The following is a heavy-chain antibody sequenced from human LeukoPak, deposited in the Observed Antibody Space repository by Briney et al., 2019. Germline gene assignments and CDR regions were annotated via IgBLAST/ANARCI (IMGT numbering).Heavy chain of an antibody. CDR2: ISSSSSYI. J-gene: IGHJ4*02. Sequence: GGSLRLSCAASGFTFSSYSMNWVRQAPGKGLQWVSSISSSSSYIYYADSVKGRFTISRDNAKNSLYLQMNSLRAEDTAVYYCARDKRLDSGGYPDWWGEGTLVTVSS. D-gene: IGHD3-22*01. CDR1: GFTFSSYS. CDR3: ARDKRLDSGGYPDW. V-gene: IGHV3-21*01.